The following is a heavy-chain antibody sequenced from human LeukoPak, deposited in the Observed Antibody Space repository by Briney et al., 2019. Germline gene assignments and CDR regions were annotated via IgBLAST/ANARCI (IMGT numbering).Heavy chain of an antibody. J-gene: IGHJ4*02. V-gene: IGHV4-59*12. CDR2: IFYSGNT. Sequence: SETLSLTCTVSGGSIRGYYWSWIRQPPGKGLEWIGYIFYSGNTNYNPSLKSRVTISVDTSNNQFSLKLSSVTAADTAVYYCARVWHGVTGTFDYWGQGTLVTVSS. CDR1: GGSIRGYY. CDR3: ARVWHGVTGTFDY. D-gene: IGHD3-10*01.